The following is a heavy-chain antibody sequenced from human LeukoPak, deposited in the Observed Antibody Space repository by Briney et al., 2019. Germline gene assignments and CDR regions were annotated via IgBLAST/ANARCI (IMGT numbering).Heavy chain of an antibody. CDR1: EYTLTELS. Sequence: ASVKVSCKVSEYTLTELSMHWVRQAPGKGLEWMGGFDPEDGETIYAQKFQGRVTMTEDTSTDTAYMELSSLRSEDTAVYYCATRCSSTSCYGQDAFDIWGQGTMVTVSS. D-gene: IGHD2-2*01. CDR3: ATRCSSTSCYGQDAFDI. CDR2: FDPEDGET. J-gene: IGHJ3*02. V-gene: IGHV1-24*01.